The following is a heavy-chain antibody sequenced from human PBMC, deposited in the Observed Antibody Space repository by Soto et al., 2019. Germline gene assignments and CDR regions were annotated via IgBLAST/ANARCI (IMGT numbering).Heavy chain of an antibody. CDR2: TSSSSSYI. Sequence: GGSLRLSCAASGFTFSSYSMNWVRQAPGKGLEWVSSTSSSSSYIYYADSVKGRFTISRDNAKNSLYLQMNSLRAEDTAVYYCARLVGATARLPADYWGQGTLVTVSS. V-gene: IGHV3-21*01. D-gene: IGHD1-26*01. CDR3: ARLVGATARLPADY. J-gene: IGHJ4*02. CDR1: GFTFSSYS.